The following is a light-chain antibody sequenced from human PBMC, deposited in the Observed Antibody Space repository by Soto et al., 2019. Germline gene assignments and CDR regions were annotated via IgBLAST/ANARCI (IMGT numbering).Light chain of an antibody. CDR2: AAS. Sequence: DIQMTQSPSSLSASVGDRVTITCRASQGISNDLAWYQQKPGQVPKLLIYAASTLQSGAPSRFSGSGSGTDFILTITSLQPEDVATYYCQKYNGAPHTFGQGTRLEIK. CDR1: QGISND. V-gene: IGKV1-27*01. CDR3: QKYNGAPHT. J-gene: IGKJ5*01.